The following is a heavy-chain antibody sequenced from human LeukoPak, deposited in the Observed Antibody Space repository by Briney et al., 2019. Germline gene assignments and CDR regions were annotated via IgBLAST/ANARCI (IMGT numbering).Heavy chain of an antibody. V-gene: IGHV4-30-4*08. CDR3: ARGDGSSSWYSSFDY. CDR2: IYYSGST. CDR1: GGSISSGDYY. Sequence: SQTLSLTCTVSGGSISSGDYYWSWIHQPPGKGLEWIGYIYYSGSTYYNPSLKSRVTISVDTSKNQFSLKLSSVTAADTAVYYCARGDGSSSWYSSFDYWGQGTLVTVSS. J-gene: IGHJ4*02. D-gene: IGHD6-13*01.